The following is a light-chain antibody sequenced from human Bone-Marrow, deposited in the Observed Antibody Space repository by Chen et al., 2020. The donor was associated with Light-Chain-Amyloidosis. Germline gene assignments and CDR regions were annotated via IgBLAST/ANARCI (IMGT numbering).Light chain of an antibody. CDR2: AAS. CDR1: QRISFY. V-gene: IGKV1-39*01. CDR3: QQSYTSPRT. Sequence: EIQMTQSPSSLSASVGDRVTITCRASQRISFYLNWYQQRPGKAPNLLIYAASSLQSGVPSRFSGRGSGTDFTLTISSLPTEDFATYYCQQSYTSPRTFGPGTKVDIK. J-gene: IGKJ3*01.